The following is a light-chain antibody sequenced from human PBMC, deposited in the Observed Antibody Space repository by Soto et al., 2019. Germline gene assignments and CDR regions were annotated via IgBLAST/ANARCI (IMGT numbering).Light chain of an antibody. V-gene: IGKV1-5*03. Sequence: DIQMTQSPSTLSASVGDRVTITCRAIQSISSWLAWYQQKPGTAPKLLIYAASTLESGVPSRFSGSRSGTEFTLTVSSLQPDDFATYYCQQYNDSFPYTFGQGTKLEIK. CDR2: AAS. CDR3: QQYNDSFPYT. CDR1: QSISSW. J-gene: IGKJ2*01.